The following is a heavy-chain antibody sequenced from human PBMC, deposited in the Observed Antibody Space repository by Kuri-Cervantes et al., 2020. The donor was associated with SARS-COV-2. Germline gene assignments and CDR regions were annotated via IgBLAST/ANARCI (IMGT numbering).Heavy chain of an antibody. Sequence: GGSLRLSCAASGFTFSSYWMHWVRQAPGKGLVWVSRINSDGSSTSYADSVKGRFTISRDNAKNTLYLQMNSLRAEDTAVYYCARVVGYSSSWYYFDYWGQGTLVTVSS. V-gene: IGHV3-74*01. CDR2: INSDGSST. CDR1: GFTFSSYW. CDR3: ARVVGYSSSWYYFDY. J-gene: IGHJ4*02. D-gene: IGHD6-13*01.